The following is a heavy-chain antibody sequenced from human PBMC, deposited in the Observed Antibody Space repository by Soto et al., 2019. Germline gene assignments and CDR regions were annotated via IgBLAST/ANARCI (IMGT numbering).Heavy chain of an antibody. CDR1: GFSLTIPGMC. V-gene: IGHV2-70*13. J-gene: IGHJ6*02. CDR2: IERDDDDK. CDR3: ARSIRGPRRFNGMDV. D-gene: IGHD1-20*01. Sequence: ESGPTLVNPTATLTLTCTFSGFSLTIPGMCVSWIRQPPGKALEWLALIERDDDDKYYSTSLKTRLTISKDTRKNQVVLTMANMDPADTGTYYCARSIRGPRRFNGMDVWGQGTTVTVS.